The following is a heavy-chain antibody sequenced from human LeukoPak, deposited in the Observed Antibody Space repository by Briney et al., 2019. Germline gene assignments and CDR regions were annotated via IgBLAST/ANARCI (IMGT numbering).Heavy chain of an antibody. CDR2: ISYDGSNK. V-gene: IGHV3-30*04. J-gene: IGHJ3*02. CDR3: ARDGPWIQLWLTAFDI. Sequence: GGSLRLSCAASGFTFSSYAMHWVRQAPGKGVEGVAVISYDGSNKYYADSVKGRFTTSRDNSKNTLYLQMNSLRAEDTAVYYCARDGPWIQLWLTAFDIWGQGTMVTVSS. CDR1: GFTFSSYA. D-gene: IGHD5-18*01.